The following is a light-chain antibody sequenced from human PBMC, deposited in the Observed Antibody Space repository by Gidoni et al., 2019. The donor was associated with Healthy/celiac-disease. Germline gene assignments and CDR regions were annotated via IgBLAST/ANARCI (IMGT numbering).Light chain of an antibody. V-gene: IGKV1-39*01. Sequence: DRQMTQSPSSLSASVGDRVTITCRASQSISSYLNWYQQKPGKAPKLLIYASSSLQSGVPSMFSGTGSGTDFTLTIISLQPEDFATYYCQQSYSTPPAFGPXTKVDI. CDR2: ASS. CDR1: QSISSY. CDR3: QQSYSTPPA. J-gene: IGKJ3*01.